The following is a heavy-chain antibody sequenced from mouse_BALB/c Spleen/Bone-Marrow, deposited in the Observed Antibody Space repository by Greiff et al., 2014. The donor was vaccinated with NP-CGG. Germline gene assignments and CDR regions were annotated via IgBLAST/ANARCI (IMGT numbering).Heavy chain of an antibody. CDR2: IDPANVNT. Sequence: EVKLMESGAELVKPGASVKLSCTASGFNIKNTYIHWVKQRPEQGLEWIGRIDPANVNTKYDPKFQGKATITAGTSSNTAYLQLSSLTSEDTAVYYCATYYYGSSLFAYWGQGTLVTVSA. D-gene: IGHD1-1*01. J-gene: IGHJ3*01. CDR1: GFNIKNTY. CDR3: ATYYYGSSLFAY. V-gene: IGHV14-3*02.